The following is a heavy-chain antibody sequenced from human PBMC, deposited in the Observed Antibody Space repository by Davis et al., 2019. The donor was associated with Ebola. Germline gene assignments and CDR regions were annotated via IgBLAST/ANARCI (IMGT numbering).Heavy chain of an antibody. D-gene: IGHD6-6*01. Sequence: GSLRLSCAASGFTFSSYSMNWVRQAPGKGLEWIGSIYYSGSTYYNPSLKSQVTISVDTSKNQFSLKLSSMTAADTAVYYCARLPPSIAARPVNWGQGTLVTVSS. CDR3: ARLPPSIAARPVN. CDR1: GFTFSSYSMN. J-gene: IGHJ4*02. V-gene: IGHV4-39*01. CDR2: IYYSGST.